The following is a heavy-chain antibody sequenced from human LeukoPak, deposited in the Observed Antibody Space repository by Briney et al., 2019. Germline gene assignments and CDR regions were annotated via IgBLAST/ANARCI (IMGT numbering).Heavy chain of an antibody. V-gene: IGHV3-48*01. D-gene: IGHD1-26*01. J-gene: IGHJ3*01. CDR1: ILTFSPYS. CDR2: ISSSSNNI. CDR3: ARDGWYSGSYDAFDV. Sequence: GGSLSLSCGVSILTFSPYSMNWARHAPGKGLEWVSYISSSSNNIYCADSVKRRFTIYRDNAKNSLYLQMNSLRAEDTALYYCARDGWYSGSYDAFDVWGQGTMLTVSS.